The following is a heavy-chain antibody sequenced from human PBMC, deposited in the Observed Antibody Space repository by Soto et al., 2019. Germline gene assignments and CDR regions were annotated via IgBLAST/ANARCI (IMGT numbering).Heavy chain of an antibody. Sequence: SVKVSCKASGGTFSSYAISWVRQAPGQGLEWMGGIIPIFGTANYAQKFQGRVTITADESTSTAYMELSSLRSEDTAVYYCASAFEVIAVLFPHYYLLAVWGQGTSVPGSS. CDR2: IIPIFGTA. V-gene: IGHV1-69*13. D-gene: IGHD6-19*01. CDR1: GGTFSSYA. J-gene: IGHJ6*02. CDR3: ASAFEVIAVLFPHYYLLAV.